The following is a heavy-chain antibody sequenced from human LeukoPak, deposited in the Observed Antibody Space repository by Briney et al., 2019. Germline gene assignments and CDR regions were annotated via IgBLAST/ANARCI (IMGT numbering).Heavy chain of an antibody. J-gene: IGHJ5*02. CDR2: INSNSGGT. CDR3: ARAGPLPYSSDTYNWLDP. Sequence: GASVKVSCQASGYTFTGYYMHWVRQAPGQGLEWMGWINSNSGGTNYAQKFQGRVTMTRDTSISTAYMELNTLRSDDTAIYYCARAGPLPYSSDTYNWLDPWGQGTLVTVSS. V-gene: IGHV1-2*02. CDR1: GYTFTGYY. D-gene: IGHD6-19*01.